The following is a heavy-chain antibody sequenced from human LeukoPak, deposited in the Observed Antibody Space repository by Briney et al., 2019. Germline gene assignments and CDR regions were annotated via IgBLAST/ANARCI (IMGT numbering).Heavy chain of an antibody. D-gene: IGHD4-17*01. CDR2: IRGSGGDI. Sequence: GGSPRLSCVASGLAFRNYAMTWVRQAPGKGLEWVSVIRGSGGDIRYADSVKGRFTISRDNSVNTLYLQMNSLRAEGTAVYYCGKDPNGDYIGAFDFWGQGTMVTVSS. CDR1: GLAFRNYA. J-gene: IGHJ3*01. V-gene: IGHV3-23*01. CDR3: GKDPNGDYIGAFDF.